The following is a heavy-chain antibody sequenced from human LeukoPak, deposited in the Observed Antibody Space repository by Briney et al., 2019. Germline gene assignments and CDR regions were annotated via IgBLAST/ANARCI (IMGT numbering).Heavy chain of an antibody. CDR2: ILYDGSRK. CDR1: GFTFTNYA. D-gene: IGHD6-13*01. CDR3: ANFEGSSQAFHI. J-gene: IGHJ3*02. V-gene: IGHV3-30*18. Sequence: GGSLRLSCAASGFTFTNYAMHWVRQAPGKGLEWVVNILYDGSRKNYADSVKGRFSVYRDNSNYSLYLQMNSLRIEDTDLYYCANFEGSSQAFHIWGQGTLVTVSS.